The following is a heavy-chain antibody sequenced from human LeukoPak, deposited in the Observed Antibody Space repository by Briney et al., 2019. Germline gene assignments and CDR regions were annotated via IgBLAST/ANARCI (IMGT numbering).Heavy chain of an antibody. V-gene: IGHV4-34*01. D-gene: IGHD1-7*01. CDR3: ASLRRITGTNHPYYYGMDV. CDR2: INHSGST. Sequence: SETLSLTCAVYGGSFSGYYWSWIRQPPGKGLEWIGEINHSGSTNYNPSLKSRVTISVDTSKNQFSLKLSSVTAADTAVYYCASLRRITGTNHPYYYGMDVWGQGTTVTVSS. CDR1: GGSFSGYY. J-gene: IGHJ6*02.